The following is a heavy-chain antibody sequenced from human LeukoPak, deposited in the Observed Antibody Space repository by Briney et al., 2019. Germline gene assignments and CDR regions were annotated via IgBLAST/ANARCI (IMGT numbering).Heavy chain of an antibody. CDR1: GFTFSSYW. Sequence: GGSLRLSCAASGFTFSSYWMTWVRQAPGKGLEWVGSIKEDGGEKYNVDSVEGPFTRSRDNAENSLYLQMNSLRAEDSAVYYCAIYVSMVRDYWGQGTLVTVSS. V-gene: IGHV3-7*03. D-gene: IGHD3-10*01. CDR2: IKEDGGEK. J-gene: IGHJ4*02. CDR3: AIYVSMVRDY.